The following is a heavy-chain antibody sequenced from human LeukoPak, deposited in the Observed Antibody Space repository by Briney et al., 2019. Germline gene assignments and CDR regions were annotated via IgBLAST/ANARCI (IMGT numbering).Heavy chain of an antibody. V-gene: IGHV3-23*01. CDR2: ISGSGGST. Sequence: GGTLRLSCAASGLTFSSYAMSWVRQAPGKGLEWVSAISGSGGSTYYADSVKGRFTISRDNSKNTLYLQTNSLRAEDTAVYYCAKDSAKYYYGSGSYSNLLDYWGQGTLVTVSS. J-gene: IGHJ4*02. CDR3: AKDSAKYYYGSGSYSNLLDY. CDR1: GLTFSSYA. D-gene: IGHD3-10*01.